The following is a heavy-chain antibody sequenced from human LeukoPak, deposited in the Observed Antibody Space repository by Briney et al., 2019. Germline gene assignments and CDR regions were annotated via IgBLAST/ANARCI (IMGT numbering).Heavy chain of an antibody. CDR2: IYYSGST. Sequence: PETLSLTCTVSGGSISSSSYYWGWIRQPPGKGLEWIGSIYYSGSTNYNPSLKSRVTISVDTSKNQFSLKLSSVTAADTAVYYCARGLPSRWGYWGQGTLVTVSS. J-gene: IGHJ4*02. CDR3: ARGLPSRWGY. CDR1: GGSISSSSYY. V-gene: IGHV4-39*07. D-gene: IGHD3-16*01.